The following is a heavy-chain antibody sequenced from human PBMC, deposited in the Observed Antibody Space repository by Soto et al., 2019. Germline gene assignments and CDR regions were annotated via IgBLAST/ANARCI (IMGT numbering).Heavy chain of an antibody. J-gene: IGHJ4*02. Sequence: PGESLKITCQGSGYSFTSYWIGWVRQMPGKGLEWMGIIYPGDSDTRYSPSFQGQVTISADKSISTAYLQWSSLKASDTAMYYCASSPRQYYYGSGSYLFDYWGQGTLVTVSS. CDR2: IYPGDSDT. V-gene: IGHV5-51*01. CDR1: GYSFTSYW. CDR3: ASSPRQYYYGSGSYLFDY. D-gene: IGHD3-10*01.